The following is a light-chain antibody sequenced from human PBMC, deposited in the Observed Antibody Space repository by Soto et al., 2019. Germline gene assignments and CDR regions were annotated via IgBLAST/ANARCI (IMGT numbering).Light chain of an antibody. J-gene: IGKJ5*01. CDR2: DAS. Sequence: EVVMRQSPATLSVSPGEGATLSCRASQGIGDTLAWYQQKPGQAPRLLIFDASTRATGIPDRFTGSGSGTDFTLTISRLEPEDFAVYYCQFYGDPSKTFGQGTRLEIK. V-gene: IGKV3D-15*01. CDR1: QGIGDT. CDR3: QFYGDPSKT.